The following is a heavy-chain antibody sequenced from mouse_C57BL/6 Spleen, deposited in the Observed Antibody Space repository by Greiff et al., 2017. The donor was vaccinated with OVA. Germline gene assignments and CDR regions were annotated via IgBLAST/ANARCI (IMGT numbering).Heavy chain of an antibody. D-gene: IGHD1-1*01. Sequence: VQLQQSGPELVKPGASVKIPCKASGYTFTDYNMDWVKQSHGKSLEWIGDINPNNGGTIYNQKFKGKATLTVDKSSSTAYMELRSLTSEDTAVYYGARGTTVVAYDAMDYWGQGTSVTVSS. CDR3: ARGTTVVAYDAMDY. J-gene: IGHJ4*01. V-gene: IGHV1-18*01. CDR2: INPNNGGT. CDR1: GYTFTDYN.